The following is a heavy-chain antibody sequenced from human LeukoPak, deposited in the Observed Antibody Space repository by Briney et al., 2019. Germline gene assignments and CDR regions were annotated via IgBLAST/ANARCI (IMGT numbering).Heavy chain of an antibody. D-gene: IGHD2-21*02. Sequence: SETLSLTCTVSGGSINSGGYYWSWIRQHPGKGLEWIGYIYYSGSTYYNPSLKSRFTISVDTSKSQFSLKLSSVTAADTAVYYCARVVSADHDAFDIWGQGTMVTVSS. V-gene: IGHV4-31*03. J-gene: IGHJ3*02. CDR2: IYYSGST. CDR3: ARVVSADHDAFDI. CDR1: GGSINSGGYY.